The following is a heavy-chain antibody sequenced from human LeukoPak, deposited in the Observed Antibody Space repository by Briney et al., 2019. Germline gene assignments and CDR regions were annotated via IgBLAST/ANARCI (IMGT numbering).Heavy chain of an antibody. CDR2: ISGNNDNP. CDR3: ARDGTSADDY. J-gene: IGHJ4*02. D-gene: IGHD1-26*01. CDR1: GYTFSNFG. V-gene: IGHV1-18*01. Sequence: ASVKVSCKTSGYTFSNFGINWVRQAPGQGLEWMGWISGNNDNPNYGQKFQGRFTVTTDPSTSTAYMELRNLTFDDTAVCYCARDGTSADDYWGQGTLVTVSS.